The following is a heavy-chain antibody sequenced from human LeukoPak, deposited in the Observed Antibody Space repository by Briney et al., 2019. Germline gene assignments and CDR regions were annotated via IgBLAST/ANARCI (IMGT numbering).Heavy chain of an antibody. CDR2: INHRGST. J-gene: IGHJ4*02. D-gene: IGHD3-22*01. CDR3: ARVRPYYYDSSGPPVD. V-gene: IGHV4-34*01. CDR1: GGSLSGYY. Sequence: PSETLSLTCAVYGGSLSGYYWSWLRQPPRKGLEWIGEINHRGSTNYNPSLKSRVTISVDTSKNQFSLKLSSVTAADTAVYYCARVRPYYYDSSGPPVDWGQGTLVTVSS.